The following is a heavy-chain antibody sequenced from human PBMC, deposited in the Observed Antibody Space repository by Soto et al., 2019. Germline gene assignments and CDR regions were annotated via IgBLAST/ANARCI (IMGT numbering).Heavy chain of an antibody. D-gene: IGHD2-21*02. V-gene: IGHV4-30-4*01. CDR3: VRTAREGAVAPHWFDR. CDR2: VYYIGST. Sequence: SETLSLTCTVSGASIRSTDYYWSWIRQAPGKGLEWIGYVYYIGSTYYNPSLMSRLTISVDTSKNQFSLKLTSVTAAETAVYYCVRTAREGAVAPHWFDRWGQGTQVTVSS. J-gene: IGHJ5*02. CDR1: GASIRSTDYY.